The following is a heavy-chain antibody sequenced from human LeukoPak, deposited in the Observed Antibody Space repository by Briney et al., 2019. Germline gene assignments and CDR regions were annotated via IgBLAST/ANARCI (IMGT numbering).Heavy chain of an antibody. D-gene: IGHD6-13*01. J-gene: IGHJ4*02. CDR2: ISGSGDST. Sequence: GGSLRLSCAASGFTFSSYAMSWVRQAPGKGLEWVSAISGSGDSTYYGDSVKGRFTISRDNSKNTLYLLMNSLRAEDTAVYYCAKTRPLDSSSWSHGDYWGQGTLVTVSS. CDR3: AKTRPLDSSSWSHGDY. V-gene: IGHV3-23*01. CDR1: GFTFSSYA.